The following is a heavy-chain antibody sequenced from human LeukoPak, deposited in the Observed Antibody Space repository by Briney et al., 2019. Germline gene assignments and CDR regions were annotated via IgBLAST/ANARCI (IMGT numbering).Heavy chain of an antibody. Sequence: PGGSLRLSCAVSGFTFTNYWMSWARQSPGKGLEWVANIKQDGSEKYYVDSVKGRFTISRDNAKNSLYLQMNSLRAEDTAVYYCARDGVYRSSAPDYWGQGTLVTVSS. CDR1: GFTFTNYW. CDR3: ARDGVYRSSAPDY. CDR2: IKQDGSEK. V-gene: IGHV3-7*01. D-gene: IGHD2-8*01. J-gene: IGHJ4*02.